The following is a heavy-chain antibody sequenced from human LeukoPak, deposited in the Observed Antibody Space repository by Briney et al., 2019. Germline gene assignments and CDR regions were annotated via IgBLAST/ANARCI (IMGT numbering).Heavy chain of an antibody. J-gene: IGHJ4*02. D-gene: IGHD2-2*01. CDR2: INPNSGGT. CDR1: GYTFTGYY. V-gene: IGHV1-2*02. Sequence: ASVKVSCKASGYTFTGYYIHWVRQAPGQGLEWMGWINPNSGGTNYAQKFRGRVTMTRDTSISTAYMELSRLRSDDTAVYYCARAVVVPAAITLWGQGTLVTVSS. CDR3: ARAVVVPAAITL.